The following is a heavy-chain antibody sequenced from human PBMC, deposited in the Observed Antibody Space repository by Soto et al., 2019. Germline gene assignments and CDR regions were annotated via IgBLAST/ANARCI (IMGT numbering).Heavy chain of an antibody. D-gene: IGHD3-3*01. CDR3: AKGGYDFWSGSPSHGGWLFGYFDY. Sequence: GGSLRLSCAASGFTFSSYAMSWVRQAPGKGLEWVSAISGSGGSTYYADSVKGRFTISRDNSKNTLYLQMNSLRAEDTAVYYCAKGGYDFWSGSPSHGGWLFGYFDYWGQGTLVTVSS. CDR1: GFTFSSYA. V-gene: IGHV3-23*01. J-gene: IGHJ4*02. CDR2: ISGSGGST.